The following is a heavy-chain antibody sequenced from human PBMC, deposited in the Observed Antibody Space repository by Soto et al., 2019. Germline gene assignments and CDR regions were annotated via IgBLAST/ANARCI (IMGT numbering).Heavy chain of an antibody. D-gene: IGHD3-22*01. J-gene: IGHJ5*02. CDR3: ARLGGYYQSLDT. CDR1: GGSIDSYY. V-gene: IGHV4-59*08. Sequence: QVQLQESGPGLVKPSETLSLTCTVSGGSIDSYYWTWIRQPPGKGLEWIGYVYYTGTTTYSPSLKSRVXTXVXASMHQISPKLSSVTAADTAFYYCARLGGYYQSLDTWGQGTLVTVSS. CDR2: VYYTGTT.